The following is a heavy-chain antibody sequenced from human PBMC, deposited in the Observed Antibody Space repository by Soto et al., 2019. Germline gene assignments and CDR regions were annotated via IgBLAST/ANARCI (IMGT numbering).Heavy chain of an antibody. CDR2: MNPNSGNT. V-gene: IGHV1-8*01. CDR1: GYTFTSYD. Sequence: ASVKVSCKASGYTFTSYDINWVRQATGQGREWMGWMNPNSGNTGYAQKFQGRVTMTRNTSISTAYMELSSLRSEDTAVYYCARVYCSAGSCYPGAFDIWGQGTIVT. D-gene: IGHD2-15*01. J-gene: IGHJ3*02. CDR3: ARVYCSAGSCYPGAFDI.